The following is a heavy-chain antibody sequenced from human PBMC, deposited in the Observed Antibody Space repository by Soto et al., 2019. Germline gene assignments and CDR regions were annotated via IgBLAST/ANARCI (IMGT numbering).Heavy chain of an antibody. D-gene: IGHD2-21*02. CDR1: GFTFSSYG. V-gene: IGHV3-30*03. Sequence: QVQLVESGGGVVQPGRSLRLSCAASGFTFSSYGMHWVRQAPGKGLEWVAVISYDGSNKYYSDSVKGRFTISRDNSRNTLYLQVNSLRAEGTALYYCAPGYCDFYSHFDYSGQGTLVTVSS. CDR2: ISYDGSNK. CDR3: APGYCDFYSHFDY. J-gene: IGHJ4*02.